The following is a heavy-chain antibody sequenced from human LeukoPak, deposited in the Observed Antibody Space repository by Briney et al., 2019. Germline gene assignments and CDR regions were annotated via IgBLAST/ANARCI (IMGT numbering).Heavy chain of an antibody. CDR1: GYTFTSYG. V-gene: IGHV1-18*04. D-gene: IGHD2-8*01. J-gene: IGHJ4*02. CDR2: ISAYNGNT. Sequence: ASVKVSCKASGYTFTSYGISWVRQAPGQGLEWMGWISAYNGNTNYAQKLQGRVTMTTDTSTSTAYMELRSLRSEDTAVYYCARDGACGTNGVCYGSTWGQGTLVTVSS. CDR3: ARDGACGTNGVCYGST.